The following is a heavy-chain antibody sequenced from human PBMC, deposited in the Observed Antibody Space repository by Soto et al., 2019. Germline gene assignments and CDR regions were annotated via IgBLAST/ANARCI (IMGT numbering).Heavy chain of an antibody. CDR2: ISSSSSTI. Sequence: GGSLRLSCAASGFTFSSYSMNWVRQAPGKGLEWVSYISSSSSTIYYADSVKGRFTISRDNAKNSLYLQMNSLRDEDTAVYYCARESGKVTHDYGMDVWGQGPTVTVS. V-gene: IGHV3-48*02. J-gene: IGHJ6*02. CDR1: GFTFSSYS. CDR3: ARESGKVTHDYGMDV. D-gene: IGHD4-4*01.